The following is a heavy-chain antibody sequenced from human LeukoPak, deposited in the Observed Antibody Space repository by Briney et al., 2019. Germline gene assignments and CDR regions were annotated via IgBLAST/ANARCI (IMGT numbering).Heavy chain of an antibody. V-gene: IGHV3-11*05. CDR1: GFTFSDYY. Sequence: GGSLRLSCAASGFTFSDYYMSWIRQAPGKGLEWVSYISSSRSDTKYADSVKGRFTISRDNAKNSLYLQMNSLRAEDTAVYYCAKDNQRGGFQHWGQGTLVTVSS. CDR2: ISSSRSDT. CDR3: AKDNQRGGFQH. J-gene: IGHJ1*01. D-gene: IGHD3-16*01.